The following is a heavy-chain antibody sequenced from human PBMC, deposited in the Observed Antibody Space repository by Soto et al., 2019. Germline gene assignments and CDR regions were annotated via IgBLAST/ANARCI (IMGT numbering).Heavy chain of an antibody. CDR2: MNPNSGNT. J-gene: IGHJ3*02. CDR1: GYTFTSYD. V-gene: IGHV1-8*01. Sequence: ASVTVSCKASGYTFTSYDINWVRQATGQGLEWMGWMNPNSGNTGYAQKFQGRVTMTRNTSISTAYMELSSLRSEDTAVYYCARSRNYYGSGSRAFDIWGQGTMVTVSS. D-gene: IGHD3-10*01. CDR3: ARSRNYYGSGSRAFDI.